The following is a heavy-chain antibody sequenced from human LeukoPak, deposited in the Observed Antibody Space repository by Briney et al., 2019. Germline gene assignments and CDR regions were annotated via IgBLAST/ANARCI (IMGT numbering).Heavy chain of an antibody. CDR3: ARNILDV. V-gene: IGHV1-8*01. CDR2: MNPNSGNT. J-gene: IGHJ6*02. CDR1: EYTFTSYD. Sequence: AASVTVSCTASEYTFTSYDINWVRQAPGQGLEWMGWMNPNSGNTGYAQKFQGRVTMTRNTSISTAYMELSSLRSEDTAVYYCARNILDVWGQGTTVTVSS.